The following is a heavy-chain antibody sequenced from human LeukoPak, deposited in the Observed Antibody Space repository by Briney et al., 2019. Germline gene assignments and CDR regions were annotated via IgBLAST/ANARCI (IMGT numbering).Heavy chain of an antibody. CDR3: AKGAERGYSYGGDYFDY. Sequence: GRSLRLSCAAPGFTFSSYGMHWVRQAPGRGLXXXAVISYDGSNKYYADSVKGRFTISRDNSKNTLYLQMNSLRAEDTAVYYCAKGAERGYSYGGDYFDYWGQGTLVTVSS. D-gene: IGHD5-18*01. J-gene: IGHJ4*02. CDR2: ISYDGSNK. V-gene: IGHV3-30*18. CDR1: GFTFSSYG.